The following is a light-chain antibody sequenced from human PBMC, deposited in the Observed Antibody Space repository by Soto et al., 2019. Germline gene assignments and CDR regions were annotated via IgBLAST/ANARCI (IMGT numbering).Light chain of an antibody. V-gene: IGLV2-11*01. CDR2: DVS. CDR3: CSYAGSYTWV. Sequence: QSALTQPRSVSGFPGQSVTISCTGTSSDVGGYNFVSWYQLHPGKAPKLMIYDVSKRPSGVPDRFSGSKSGNTASLTISGLQAEDEADYYCCSYAGSYTWVFGTGTKLTVL. CDR1: SSDVGGYNF. J-gene: IGLJ1*01.